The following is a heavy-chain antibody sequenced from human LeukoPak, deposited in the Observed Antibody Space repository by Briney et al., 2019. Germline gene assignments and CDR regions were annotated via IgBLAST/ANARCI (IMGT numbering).Heavy chain of an antibody. Sequence: GGSQRLSCAASGFFFDDYGMRWVRQVPGKGLEWVSGISWQSNTRKYADSVRGRFTISRDNAKNSLYLQMNSLKLEDTALYYCVKDRDFWSGLDVWGQGTMVTVSS. CDR1: GFFFDDYG. CDR3: VKDRDFWSGLDV. J-gene: IGHJ6*02. V-gene: IGHV3-9*01. CDR2: ISWQSNTR. D-gene: IGHD3-3*01.